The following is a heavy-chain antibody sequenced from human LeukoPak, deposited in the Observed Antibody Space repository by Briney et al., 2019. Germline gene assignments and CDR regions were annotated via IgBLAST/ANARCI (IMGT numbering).Heavy chain of an antibody. V-gene: IGHV4-34*01. Sequence: NPSETLSLTCTVSGGSISSYYWSWVRQPPGKGLEWVGEINHSGSTNYNPSLKSRVTISVDTSKNQFSLKLSSVTAADTAVYYCAGGYCSGGSCYDLRGNLFDPWGQGTLVTVSS. D-gene: IGHD2-15*01. CDR1: GGSISSYY. J-gene: IGHJ5*02. CDR3: AGGYCSGGSCYDLRGNLFDP. CDR2: INHSGST.